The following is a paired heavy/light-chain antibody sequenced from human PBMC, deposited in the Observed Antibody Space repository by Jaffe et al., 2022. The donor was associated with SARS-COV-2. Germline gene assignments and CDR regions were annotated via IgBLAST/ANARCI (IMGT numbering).Light chain of an antibody. CDR3: QPWDYNPVV. Sequence: SYELTQPPSVSVSPGQTANITCSGDKLGDKYVCWYQQKPGQSPVVVIYQNNRRPSGIPERFSGSNSGNTATLTISGTQALDEADYFCQPWDYNPVVFGGGTKLTVL. V-gene: IGLV3-1*01. CDR1: KLGDKY. CDR2: QNN. J-gene: IGLJ2*01.
Heavy chain of an antibody. Sequence: QVQLQESGPGLMKPSETLSLICNVSGGSISHYYWSWIRQPPGKGLEWIGYIYYSGTTNYNPSLKSRVTISVDTSKSQVSLKLSSVTAADTAVYYCARHGGHSSSPRLNYGMDVWGQGTTVSVSS. CDR3: ARHGGHSSSPRLNYGMDV. CDR1: GGSISHYY. CDR2: IYYSGTT. V-gene: IGHV4-59*08. J-gene: IGHJ6*02. D-gene: IGHD6-6*01.